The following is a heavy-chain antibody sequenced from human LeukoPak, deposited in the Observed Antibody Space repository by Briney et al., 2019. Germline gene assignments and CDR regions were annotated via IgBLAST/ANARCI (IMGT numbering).Heavy chain of an antibody. CDR2: IYYSGST. V-gene: IGHV4-59*01. CDR3: ARDSGDYYYYGMDV. CDR1: GGSISSYY. D-gene: IGHD7-27*01. Sequence: NPSETLSLTCTVSGGSISSYYWSWIRQPPGKGLEWIGYIYYSGSTNYNPSLKSRVTISVDTSKNQFSLKLSSVTAADTAVYYCARDSGDYYYYGMDVWGQGTTVTVSS. J-gene: IGHJ6*02.